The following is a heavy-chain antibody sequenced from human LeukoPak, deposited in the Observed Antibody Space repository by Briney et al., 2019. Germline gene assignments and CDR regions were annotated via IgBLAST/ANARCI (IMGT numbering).Heavy chain of an antibody. CDR3: ARLKQWLVRDYYYYGMDV. CDR1: GFTFSNYA. J-gene: IGHJ6*02. D-gene: IGHD6-19*01. Sequence: GRSLRLSCAASGFTFSNYAIHWVRQAPGKGLEWVALISYDGSNKYYADSVKGRFTISRDNTKNSLYLQMNSLRAEDTAVYYCARLKQWLVRDYYYYGMDVWGQGTTVTVSS. V-gene: IGHV3-30*07. CDR2: ISYDGSNK.